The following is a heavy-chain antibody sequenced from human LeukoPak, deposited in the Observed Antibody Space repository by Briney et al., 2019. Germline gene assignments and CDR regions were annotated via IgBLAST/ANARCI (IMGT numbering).Heavy chain of an antibody. J-gene: IGHJ4*02. D-gene: IGHD2-8*01. CDR3: ARARCTNGVCYHFDY. V-gene: IGHV3-33*01. CDR2: IWYDGSNK. Sequence: GGSLRLSCAASGFTFSSYGMHWVRQAPGKGLEWVAVIWYDGSNKYYADSVKGRFTISRDNSKNTLYLQMNSLRAEDTAVYYCARARCTNGVCYHFDYWGQGTLVTVSS. CDR1: GFTFSSYG.